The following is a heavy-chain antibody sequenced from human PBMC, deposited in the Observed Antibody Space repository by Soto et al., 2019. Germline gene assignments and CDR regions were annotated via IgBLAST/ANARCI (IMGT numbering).Heavy chain of an antibody. V-gene: IGHV1-18*04. CDR3: ARGIAVAGKTYYGMDV. J-gene: IGHJ6*02. CDR2: ISAYNGNT. Sequence: ASVKVSCKASGYTFTSYGISCVRQAPGQGLEWMGWISAYNGNTNYARKLQGRVTMTTDTSTSTAYMELRSPRSDDTAVYYCARGIAVAGKTYYGMDVWGQGTTVTVSS. D-gene: IGHD6-19*01. CDR1: GYTFTSYG.